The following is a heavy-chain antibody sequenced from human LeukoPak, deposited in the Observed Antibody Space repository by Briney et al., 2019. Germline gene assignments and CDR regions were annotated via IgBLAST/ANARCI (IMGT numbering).Heavy chain of an antibody. CDR3: ARHRYSSGRYSDY. J-gene: IGHJ4*02. Sequence: GGSLRLSCAASGFTFSSYWMSWVRQAPGKGPEWVSSISSDSSHIYYADSVKGRFTISRDNSKNSLYLQMNSLRAEDTAVYYCARHRYSSGRYSDYWGQGTLVTVSS. V-gene: IGHV3-21*01. CDR2: ISSDSSHI. D-gene: IGHD6-19*01. CDR1: GFTFSSYW.